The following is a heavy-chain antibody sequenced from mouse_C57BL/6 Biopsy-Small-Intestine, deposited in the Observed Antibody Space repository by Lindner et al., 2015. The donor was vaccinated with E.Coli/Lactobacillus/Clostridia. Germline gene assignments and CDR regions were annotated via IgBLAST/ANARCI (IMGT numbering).Heavy chain of an antibody. Sequence: VQLQESGGDLVRSGGSLKLSCAASGFTFSDYGMHWVRQAPEKGLEWVAYISSGSSTIYYADTVKGRSTISRDNAENTLFLQMTSLRSEDTAMYYCTRRSLDGYFFDYWGQGTTLTVSS. J-gene: IGHJ2*01. CDR1: GFTFSDYG. V-gene: IGHV5-17*01. CDR3: TRRSLDGYFFDY. CDR2: ISSGSSTI. D-gene: IGHD2-3*01.